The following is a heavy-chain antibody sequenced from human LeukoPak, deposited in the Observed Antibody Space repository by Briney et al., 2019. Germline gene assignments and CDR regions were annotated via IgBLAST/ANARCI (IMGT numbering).Heavy chain of an antibody. Sequence: SETLSLTCAVYGGSFSGYYWSWIRQPPGKGLEWIGEINHSGSTNYNPSLKSRVTISVDTSKNQFSLKLSSVTAADTAVYYCARDPPFVSGSHIDIWGQGTMVTVSS. V-gene: IGHV4-34*01. D-gene: IGHD2-15*01. CDR1: GGSFSGYY. J-gene: IGHJ3*02. CDR3: ARDPPFVSGSHIDI. CDR2: INHSGST.